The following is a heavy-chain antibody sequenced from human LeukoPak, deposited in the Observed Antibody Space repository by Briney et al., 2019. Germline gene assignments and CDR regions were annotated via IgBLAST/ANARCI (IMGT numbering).Heavy chain of an antibody. Sequence: GESLKISCKGSGYSFTNYWIGWVRQMPGKGLEWMGIIYPGDSDTRYSPSFQGQVTISADKSISTAYLQWSSLKASDTAMYYCATSYCSSTSCYTNFQHWGQGTLVTVSS. D-gene: IGHD2-2*02. CDR2: IYPGDSDT. CDR1: GYSFTNYW. V-gene: IGHV5-51*01. CDR3: ATSYCSSTSCYTNFQH. J-gene: IGHJ1*01.